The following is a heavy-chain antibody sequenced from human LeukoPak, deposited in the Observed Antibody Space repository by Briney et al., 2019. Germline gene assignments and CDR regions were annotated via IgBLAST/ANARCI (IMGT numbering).Heavy chain of an antibody. V-gene: IGHV4-59*01. J-gene: IGHJ6*03. D-gene: IGHD3-10*01. CDR3: XXXXXXGSQAYFYYMDV. CDR2: IYYSGST. Sequence: SETLSLTCTVSGGSISSYYWSWIRQPPGKGLEWIGYIYYSGSTNYNPSLKSRVTISVDTSKNQFSLKLSSVTAAYTAVYYCXXXXXXGSQAYFYYMDVWGKGTTVIISS. CDR1: GGSISSYY.